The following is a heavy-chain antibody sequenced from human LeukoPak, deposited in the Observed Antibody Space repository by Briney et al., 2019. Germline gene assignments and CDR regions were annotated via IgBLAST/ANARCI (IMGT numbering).Heavy chain of an antibody. CDR2: IYHSGST. Sequence: SETLSLTCAVSGGSISSSNWWSWVRQPPGKGLEWIGEIYHSGSTNYNPSLKSRVTISVDKSKNQFSLKLSSVTAADTAVYYCARDRHYDSSGYYFKAFDIWGQGTMVTVSS. J-gene: IGHJ3*02. V-gene: IGHV4-4*02. CDR3: ARDRHYDSSGYYFKAFDI. D-gene: IGHD3-22*01. CDR1: GGSISSSNW.